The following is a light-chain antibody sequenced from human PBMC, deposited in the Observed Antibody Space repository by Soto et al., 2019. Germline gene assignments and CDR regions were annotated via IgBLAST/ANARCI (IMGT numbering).Light chain of an antibody. J-gene: IGKJ1*01. V-gene: IGKV1-17*01. CDR3: LQHYSYTRT. Sequence: DIQMTQSPSSLSASVGDRVAITCRASQGIRNDLSWYQQKQGKAPKXXIYAASSLHSGVPSRFSGSASGTEGTIAISGLQKEDCTTYYCLQHYSYTRTFGQGTKVDIK. CDR1: QGIRND. CDR2: AAS.